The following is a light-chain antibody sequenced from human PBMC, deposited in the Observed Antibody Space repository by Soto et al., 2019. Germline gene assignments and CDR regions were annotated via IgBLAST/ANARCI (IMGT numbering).Light chain of an antibody. V-gene: IGLV4-69*01. CDR1: SGHSSYA. CDR2: LNNDGSH. J-gene: IGLJ3*02. CDR3: HCYHSSLSGSEV. Sequence: QAVVTQPPSASASLGASVKLTCTLSSGHSSYAIAWHQKQPEKGPRYLMDLNNDGSHTKGDGIPDRFSGSSSGAERYLIISSLQSEDEADYYCHCYHSSLSGSEVFGGGTKLTVL.